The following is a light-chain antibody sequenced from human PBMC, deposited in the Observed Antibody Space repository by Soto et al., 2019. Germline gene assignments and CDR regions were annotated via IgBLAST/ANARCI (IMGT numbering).Light chain of an antibody. CDR1: QSVSSNY. V-gene: IGKV3-20*01. CDR3: QQYGSTPRT. CDR2: AAS. Sequence: EIVLTQSPGTLSLSPGERATLSCRASQSVSSNYLAWYQQKAGQAPRLLIYAASSRATGIPDRFSGSGSGTDFTLTISRLQPEDFAVYYCQQYGSTPRTFGQGTTVEIK. J-gene: IGKJ1*01.